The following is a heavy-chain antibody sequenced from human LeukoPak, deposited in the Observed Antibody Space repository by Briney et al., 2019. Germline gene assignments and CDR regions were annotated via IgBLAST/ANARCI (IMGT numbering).Heavy chain of an antibody. CDR1: GFTFSSYR. CDR2: IRCGGSNK. CDR3: AKSSDYYDSRGGAFDI. Sequence: GGSLRLSCAASGFTFSSYRMHWVRQAPGKGLEWVAFIRCGGSNKYYADSGKGRFTIARDNSKNTVYLQMNSLRAEDTAVYYCAKSSDYYDSRGGAFDIWGQGTMVTVSS. J-gene: IGHJ3*02. D-gene: IGHD3-22*01. V-gene: IGHV3-30*02.